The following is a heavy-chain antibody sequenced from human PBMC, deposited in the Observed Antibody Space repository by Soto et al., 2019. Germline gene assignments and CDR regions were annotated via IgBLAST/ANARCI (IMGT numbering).Heavy chain of an antibody. Sequence: XGSLRVSCAASGFTCGNYGMHWVRQAPGRGLDWVAVISYDGSNEYYADSMRGRFTISRDNSKNTLYLQMNSLGAEDTAVYYCAKAATIFGVIPAFDYYYRMDVWGKGTTVTASS. J-gene: IGHJ6*04. D-gene: IGHD3-3*01. CDR3: AKAATIFGVIPAFDYYYRMDV. CDR1: GFTCGNYG. V-gene: IGHV3-30*18. CDR2: ISYDGSNE.